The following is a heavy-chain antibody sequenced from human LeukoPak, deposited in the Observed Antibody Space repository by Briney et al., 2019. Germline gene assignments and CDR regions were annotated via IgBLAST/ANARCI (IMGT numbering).Heavy chain of an antibody. CDR3: ARDRGDGYNSGSLDY. J-gene: IGHJ4*02. V-gene: IGHV1-69*05. CDR1: GGTFSSYA. CDR2: IIPIFGTA. Sequence: SVKVSCKASGGTFSSYAISWVRQAPGQGLEWMGGIIPIFGTANYAQKFQGRVTITTDESTSTAYMELSSLRSEDTAVYYCARDRGDGYNSGSLDYWGQGTLVTVSS. D-gene: IGHD5-24*01.